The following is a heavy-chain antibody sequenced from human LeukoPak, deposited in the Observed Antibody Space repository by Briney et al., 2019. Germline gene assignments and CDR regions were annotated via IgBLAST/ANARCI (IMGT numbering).Heavy chain of an antibody. Sequence: PGGSLRLSCAASGFTFSSYSMNWVRQAPGKGLEWVSSISSSSSYIYYAGSVKGRFSISRDNAKNSLYLQMNSLRAEDTAVYYCASRNWNDPPNYWGQGTLVTVSS. D-gene: IGHD1-1*01. CDR3: ASRNWNDPPNY. V-gene: IGHV3-21*01. CDR1: GFTFSSYS. J-gene: IGHJ4*02. CDR2: ISSSSSYI.